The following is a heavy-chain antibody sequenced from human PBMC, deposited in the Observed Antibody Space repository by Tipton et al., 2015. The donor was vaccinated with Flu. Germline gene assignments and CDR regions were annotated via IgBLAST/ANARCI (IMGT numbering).Heavy chain of an antibody. CDR1: GGSISSSSYY. V-gene: IGHV4-39*01. Sequence: TLSLTCTVSGGSISSSSYYWGWIRQPPGKGLEWIGSIYYSGSTYYRPSLKSRVTISVDTSKNQFSLKLSSVTAADTAVYYCARPSRDGYNYIDYWGQGTLVTVSS. CDR2: IYYSGST. J-gene: IGHJ4*02. D-gene: IGHD5-24*01. CDR3: ARPSRDGYNYIDY.